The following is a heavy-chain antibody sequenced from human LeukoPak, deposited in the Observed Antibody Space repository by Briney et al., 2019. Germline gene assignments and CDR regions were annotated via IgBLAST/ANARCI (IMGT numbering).Heavy chain of an antibody. V-gene: IGHV4-61*02. CDR2: IYTSGST. CDR1: GGSISSGSYY. Sequence: SETLSLTCTVSGGSISSGSYYWSWIRQPAGKGLEWIGRIYTSGSTNYNPSLKSRVTISVDTSKNQFSLKLSSVTAADTAVYYCARWGETYYDILTGSKTSYYFDYWGQGTLVTVSS. J-gene: IGHJ4*02. CDR3: ARWGETYYDILTGSKTSYYFDY. D-gene: IGHD3-9*01.